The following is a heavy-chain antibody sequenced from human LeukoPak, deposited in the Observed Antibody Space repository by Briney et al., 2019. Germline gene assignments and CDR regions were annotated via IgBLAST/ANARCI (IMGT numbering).Heavy chain of an antibody. CDR1: GYTFTSYG. Sequence: ASVTVSCKASGYTFTSYGISWVRQAPGQGLEWMGWISAYNGKTNYAQKLQGRVIMTTDTSTSTAYMELRSLRSDDTAVYYCARDMLEGPYDSSGYYSDWFDPWGQGTLVTVSS. CDR2: ISAYNGKT. V-gene: IGHV1-18*01. J-gene: IGHJ5*02. D-gene: IGHD3-22*01. CDR3: ARDMLEGPYDSSGYYSDWFDP.